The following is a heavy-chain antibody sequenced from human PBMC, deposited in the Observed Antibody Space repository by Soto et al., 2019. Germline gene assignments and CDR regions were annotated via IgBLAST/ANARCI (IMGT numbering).Heavy chain of an antibody. CDR2: ISWHSLSI. CDR3: AKADNRES. Sequence: PGGSLRLSCAASGFTFASLAMQWVRQAPGKGLEWVAGISWHSLSIAYGDAMKGRFIISRGNAENLVFLQMNSLTIEDTAIYYCAKADNRESWGQGTLVTVSS. J-gene: IGHJ5*01. D-gene: IGHD1-26*01. CDR1: GFTFASLA. V-gene: IGHV3-9*01.